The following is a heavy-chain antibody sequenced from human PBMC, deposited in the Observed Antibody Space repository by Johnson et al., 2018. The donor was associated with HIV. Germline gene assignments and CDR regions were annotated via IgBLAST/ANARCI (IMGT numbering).Heavy chain of an antibody. V-gene: IGHV3-74*01. CDR3: ARELSHDAFDI. D-gene: IGHD3-3*02. J-gene: IGHJ3*02. Sequence: VQLVESGGGLVQPGGSLRLSCAASGFTFSSYWMHWVRQAPGKGLVWVSRINSDGSSLSYADSVKCRFTISRDNAKNTLYLQMNSLRAEDTAAYYCARELSHDAFDIWGQGTMVTVSS. CDR2: INSDGSSL. CDR1: GFTFSSYW.